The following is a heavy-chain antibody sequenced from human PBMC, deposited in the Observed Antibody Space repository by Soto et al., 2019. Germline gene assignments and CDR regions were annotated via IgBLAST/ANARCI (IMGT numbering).Heavy chain of an antibody. CDR3: ARFPQTAIVGAADFGY. CDR2: IIPILGIA. J-gene: IGHJ4*02. V-gene: IGHV1-69*02. D-gene: IGHD1-26*01. Sequence: QVQLVQSGAEVKKPGSSVKVSCKASGGTFSSYIISWVRQAPGQGLEWMGRIIPILGIANYAQKFQGRVTITADKSTSTAYMELSSLRSEDTAVYYCARFPQTAIVGAADFGYWGQGTLVTVSS. CDR1: GGTFSSYI.